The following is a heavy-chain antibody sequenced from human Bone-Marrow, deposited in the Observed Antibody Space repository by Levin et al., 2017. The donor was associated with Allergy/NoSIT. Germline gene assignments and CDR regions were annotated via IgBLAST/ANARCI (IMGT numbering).Heavy chain of an antibody. J-gene: IGHJ4*02. CDR1: GFTVYNNY. D-gene: IGHD5-12*01. V-gene: IGHV3-53*01. Sequence: QPGGSLRLSCAASGFTVYNNYMSWVRQAPGKGLEWVSFIYSAGDTYYADSVKGRFTISRDKSENTLFLQLDRLRADDTAVYYCRARHSWGQGTLVTVSS. CDR2: IYSAGDT. CDR3: RARHS.